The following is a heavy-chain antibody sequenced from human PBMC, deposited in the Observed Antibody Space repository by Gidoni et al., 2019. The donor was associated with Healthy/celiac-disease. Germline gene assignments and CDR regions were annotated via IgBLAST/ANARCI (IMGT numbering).Heavy chain of an antibody. CDR3: AKDRSSGDSSSWYYFDY. CDR1: RFTFDDYA. D-gene: IGHD6-13*01. J-gene: IGHJ4*02. Sequence: DVQLVESGGGLVQPGRSLSLSCAASRFTFDDYAMRWVRQAPGNGLEWFSGISWNSGSIGYADAVKGRFTISRDNAKNSLYLQMNSLRAEDTALDYCAKDRSSGDSSSWYYFDYWGQGTLVTVSS. CDR2: ISWNSGSI. V-gene: IGHV3-9*01.